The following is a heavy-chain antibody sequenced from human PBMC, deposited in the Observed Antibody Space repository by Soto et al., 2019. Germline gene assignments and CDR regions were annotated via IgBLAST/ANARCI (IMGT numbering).Heavy chain of an antibody. CDR2: IFPDDEK. J-gene: IGHJ6*02. CDR1: GFSLSDARLG. CDR3: ARITDYYYGMDV. V-gene: IGHV2-26*01. Sequence: ESGPTLVNPTEPLTLTCTVSGFSLSDARLGVSWIRQPPGKALEWLGHIFPDDEKSYSTSLKSRLTISKDTSKNQVVLTMTNMDPVDTATYYCARITDYYYGMDVWGQGTTVTVAS.